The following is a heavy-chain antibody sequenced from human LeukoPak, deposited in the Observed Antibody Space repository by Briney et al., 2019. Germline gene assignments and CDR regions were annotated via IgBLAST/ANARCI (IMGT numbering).Heavy chain of an antibody. CDR1: GFTFSSYA. Sequence: TGGSLRLSCAASGFTFSSYAMHWVRQAPGKGLEYVSTISSNGGSTYYANSVKGRFTISRDNSKNTLYLQMGSLRAEDMAVYYCAREYCSGGSCFHDYWGQGTLVTVSS. J-gene: IGHJ4*02. CDR3: AREYCSGGSCFHDY. CDR2: ISSNGGST. V-gene: IGHV3-64*01. D-gene: IGHD2-15*01.